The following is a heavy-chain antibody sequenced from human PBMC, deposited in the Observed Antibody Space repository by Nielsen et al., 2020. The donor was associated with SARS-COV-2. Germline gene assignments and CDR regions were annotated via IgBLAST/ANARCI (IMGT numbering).Heavy chain of an antibody. CDR3: ARGDTVETRHLDY. D-gene: IGHD2-15*01. V-gene: IGHV3-21*01. J-gene: IGHJ4*02. CDR1: GFTFSSYS. Sequence: GESLKISCAASGFTFSSYSISWVRQAPGKGPEWVSIISGSSRHIFYADSVKGRFTISRDNAKNSLYLQMNSLRAEDTVVYYCARGDTVETRHLDYWGQGTQVTVSS. CDR2: ISGSSRHI.